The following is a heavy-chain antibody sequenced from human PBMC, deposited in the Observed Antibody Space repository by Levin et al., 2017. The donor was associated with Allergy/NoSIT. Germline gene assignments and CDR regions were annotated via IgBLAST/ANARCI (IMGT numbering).Heavy chain of an antibody. CDR3: AREMYSGTYRGYFDE. Sequence: GGSLRLSCAASGFTFSRYGMHWVRQAPGKGLEWVALIWYDGSNKYYADSVKGRFTISRDNSKNTLYLQMNSLRAEDTAVYYCAREMYSGTYRGYFDEWGQGTLVTASS. CDR1: GFTFSRYG. CDR2: IWYDGSNK. V-gene: IGHV3-33*01. D-gene: IGHD1-26*01. J-gene: IGHJ4*02.